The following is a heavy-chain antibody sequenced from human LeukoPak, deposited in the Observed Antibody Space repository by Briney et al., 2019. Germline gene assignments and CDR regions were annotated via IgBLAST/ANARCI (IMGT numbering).Heavy chain of an antibody. CDR2: SFYSGST. J-gene: IGHJ5*01. V-gene: IGHV4-39*07. D-gene: IGHD2-21*01. Sequence: KPSETLSLTCSVSGDSMSSGSYYWGWIRQPPGKGLEWIGSSFYSGSTYYTPSLKSRVTMSLATSKNQCSLRLTSVTAADTAVYYCARQIAVVEPTDPNWFDSWGQGTLVTVSS. CDR1: GDSMSSGSYY. CDR3: ARQIAVVEPTDPNWFDS.